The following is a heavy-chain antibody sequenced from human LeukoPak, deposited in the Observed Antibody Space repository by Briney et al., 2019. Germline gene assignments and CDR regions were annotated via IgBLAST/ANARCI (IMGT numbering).Heavy chain of an antibody. V-gene: IGHV3-23*01. D-gene: IGHD3-22*01. J-gene: IGHJ4*02. CDR2: ISGSGGST. CDR3: ANRAPYYYDSSGYPDY. Sequence: PGGSLRLSCAASGFTFSSYSMNWVRQAPGKGLEWVSAISGSGGSTYYADSVKGRFTISRDNSKNTLYLQMNSLRAEDTAVYYCANRAPYYYDSSGYPDYWGQGTLVTVSS. CDR1: GFTFSSYS.